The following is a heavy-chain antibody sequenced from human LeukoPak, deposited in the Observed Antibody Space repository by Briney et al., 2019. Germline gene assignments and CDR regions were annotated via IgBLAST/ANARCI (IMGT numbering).Heavy chain of an antibody. J-gene: IGHJ6*02. D-gene: IGHD3-10*01. CDR3: ARVILWFGAPYGVDV. V-gene: IGHV4-4*07. CDR2: IYSSGST. CDR1: GGSISSYY. Sequence: SETLSLTCTVSGGSISSYYWSWIRQPAGKGLEWIGRIYSSGSTNFNPSLRSRVTMSVDTSKNQFSLKLSSVTAADTAVYYCARVILWFGAPYGVDVWGQGTTVTVSS.